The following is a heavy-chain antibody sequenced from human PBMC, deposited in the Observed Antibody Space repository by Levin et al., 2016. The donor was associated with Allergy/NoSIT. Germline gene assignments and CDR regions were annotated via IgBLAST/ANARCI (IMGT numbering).Heavy chain of an antibody. CDR2: IDSGGGST. J-gene: IGHJ6*03. D-gene: IGHD2-21*01. V-gene: IGHV3-74*01. Sequence: VRQAPGKGLEWVARIDSGGGSTTYADSVKGRFTVSRDNAKDTVYLQMNSLRAEDTAVYYCTRFVVDYYYYYMDVWGKGTTVTVSS. CDR3: TRFVVDYYYYYMDV.